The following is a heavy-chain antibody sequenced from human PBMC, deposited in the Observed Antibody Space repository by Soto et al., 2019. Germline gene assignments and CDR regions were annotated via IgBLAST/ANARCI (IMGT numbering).Heavy chain of an antibody. CDR2: IDPSDSYT. J-gene: IGHJ6*02. CDR3: ARSESAIVDYYYGMDV. V-gene: IGHV5-10-1*01. D-gene: IGHD2-21*02. CDR1: GYSFTSYW. Sequence: PGESLKISCKGSGYSFTSYWTSWVRQMPGKGLEWMGRIDPSDSYTNYSPSFQGHVTISADKSISTAYLQWSSLKASDTAMYYCARSESAIVDYYYGMDVWGQGTTVTVSS.